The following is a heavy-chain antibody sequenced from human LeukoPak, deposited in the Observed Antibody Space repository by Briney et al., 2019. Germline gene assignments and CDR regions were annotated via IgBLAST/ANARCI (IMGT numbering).Heavy chain of an antibody. D-gene: IGHD6-19*01. CDR3: ARARHSSGWYPFDY. Sequence: SETLSLTCTVSGGSISSYYWSWIRQPPGKGLEWIGYIYYSGSTNYNPSLKSRVTISVDTSKNQFSLKLSSVTAADTAVYYCARARHSSGWYPFDYWGQGTLVTVSS. V-gene: IGHV4-59*01. CDR1: GGSISSYY. CDR2: IYYSGST. J-gene: IGHJ4*02.